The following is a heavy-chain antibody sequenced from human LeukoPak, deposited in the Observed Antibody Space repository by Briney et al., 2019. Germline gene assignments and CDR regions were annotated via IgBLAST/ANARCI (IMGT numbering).Heavy chain of an antibody. CDR3: ARRFREGYCSGDTCYSFGS. Sequence: GGSLRLSCEASGFTFSDYGMNWVRQAPGKGLEWTSHITSSSDSRKYADSVKGRFTISRDNAKNSLYLQMNSLRVEDTAIYYCARRFREGYCSGDTCYSFGSWGQGTLVTVFS. V-gene: IGHV3-48*01. D-gene: IGHD2-15*01. J-gene: IGHJ5*01. CDR2: ITSSSDSR. CDR1: GFTFSDYG.